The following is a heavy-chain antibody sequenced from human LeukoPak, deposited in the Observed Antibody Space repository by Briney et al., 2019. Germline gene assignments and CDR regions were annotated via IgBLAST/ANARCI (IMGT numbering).Heavy chain of an antibody. Sequence: SETLSLTYTVSGDSISSSSYYWGWIRQPPGKGLEWIGSSYYSGNTYYNPSLKSRVTISVDTSKNQFSLKLSSVTAADTAVYYCARDLGGGYSPFDYWGQGTLVTVSS. D-gene: IGHD1-26*01. V-gene: IGHV4-39*07. CDR3: ARDLGGGYSPFDY. J-gene: IGHJ4*02. CDR1: GDSISSSSYY. CDR2: SYYSGNT.